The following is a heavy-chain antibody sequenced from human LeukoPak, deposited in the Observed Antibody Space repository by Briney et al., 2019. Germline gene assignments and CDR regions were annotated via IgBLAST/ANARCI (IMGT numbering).Heavy chain of an antibody. CDR1: GFTFSSHW. CDR2: INSDGSST. V-gene: IGHV3-74*01. D-gene: IGHD1-26*01. J-gene: IGHJ4*02. Sequence: GGSLRLSCAASGFTFSSHWMHWVRQAPGKGLVWVLRINSDGSSTSYADSVKGRFTIFRDNAKNTLYLQMNSLRAEDTAVYYCARDQGGSYSYWGQGTLVTVSS. CDR3: ARDQGGSYSY.